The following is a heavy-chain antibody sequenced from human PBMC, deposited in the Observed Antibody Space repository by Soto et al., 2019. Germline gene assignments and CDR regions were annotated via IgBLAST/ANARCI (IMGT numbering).Heavy chain of an antibody. CDR3: ARMEVVTALYYYYGMDV. Sequence: GASVKVSCKASGYTFTSYDINWVRQATGQGLEWMGWMNPNSGNTGYAQKFQGRVTMTRNTSISTAYMELSSLRSEDTAVYYCARMEVVTALYYYYGMDVWGQGTTVTVSS. CDR1: GYTFTSYD. D-gene: IGHD2-21*02. V-gene: IGHV1-8*01. J-gene: IGHJ6*02. CDR2: MNPNSGNT.